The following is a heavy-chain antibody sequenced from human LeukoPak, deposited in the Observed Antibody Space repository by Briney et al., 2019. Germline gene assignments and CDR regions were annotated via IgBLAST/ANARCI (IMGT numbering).Heavy chain of an antibody. CDR2: IYISGTT. Sequence: SETLSLTCTVSGGSMSSYFWSWIRQPAGKGLEWIGRIYISGTTNYNTTLKSRLTMSVDTSKNQFSLRLSSVTAADTAVYYCARDRTLYSYGPMDVWGKGTTVTVSS. V-gene: IGHV4-4*07. D-gene: IGHD5-18*01. CDR3: ARDRTLYSYGPMDV. J-gene: IGHJ6*03. CDR1: GGSMSSYF.